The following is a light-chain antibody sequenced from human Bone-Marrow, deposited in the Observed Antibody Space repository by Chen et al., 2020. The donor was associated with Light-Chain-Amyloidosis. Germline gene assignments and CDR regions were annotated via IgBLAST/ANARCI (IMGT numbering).Light chain of an antibody. Sequence: EIVLTQSPGTLSLSPGEGANLSCRASQTISSNYLTWYQQKFGRAPRLLIYGSSSRATGIPDRFTGSGSGTDFTLTINRLEPEDFARYYCQQYGTSPLTFGGGTKVEIK. CDR3: QQYGTSPLT. CDR2: GSS. V-gene: IGKV3-20*01. J-gene: IGKJ4*01. CDR1: QTISSNY.